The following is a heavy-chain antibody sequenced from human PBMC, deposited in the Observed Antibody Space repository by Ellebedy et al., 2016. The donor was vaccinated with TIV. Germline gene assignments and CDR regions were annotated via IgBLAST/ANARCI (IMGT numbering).Heavy chain of an antibody. Sequence: GESLKISXAASGFTFSSYGMHWVRQAPGKGLEWVAVIWYDGSNKYYVDSVKGRFTISRDNAKNSLYLQMNSLRAEDTAVYYCARGYSGYDRWGQGTLVTVSS. D-gene: IGHD5-12*01. CDR2: IWYDGSNK. CDR1: GFTFSSYG. V-gene: IGHV3-33*03. CDR3: ARGYSGYDR. J-gene: IGHJ4*02.